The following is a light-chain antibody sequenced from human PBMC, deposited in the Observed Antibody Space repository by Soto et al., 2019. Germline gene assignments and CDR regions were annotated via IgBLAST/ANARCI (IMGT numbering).Light chain of an antibody. CDR1: HNIERW. V-gene: IGKV1-5*01. CDR2: DAS. Sequence: IQMTQSPSTLSASVGERVTITCRASHNIERWMAWYQQKPGKAPSLLIFDASTLHSGVPSRFSGSGSGTDFTLTISSLQPDDFATYYRQQFAIYTTFGQGTKVEIX. J-gene: IGKJ1*01. CDR3: QQFAIYTT.